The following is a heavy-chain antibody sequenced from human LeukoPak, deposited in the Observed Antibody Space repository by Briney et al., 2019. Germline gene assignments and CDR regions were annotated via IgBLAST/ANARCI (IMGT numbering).Heavy chain of an antibody. J-gene: IGHJ4*02. CDR3: ARGRYYYDTHPVFFDY. D-gene: IGHD3-22*01. V-gene: IGHV4-34*01. CDR2: INHSGST. Sequence: SETLSLTCAVYGGSFSGYYWSWIRQPPGKGLEWIGEINHSGSTNYNPSLKSRVTISVDTSKNQFSLKLSSVTAAHTAVYYCARGRYYYDTHPVFFDYWGQGTLANVSS. CDR1: GGSFSGYY.